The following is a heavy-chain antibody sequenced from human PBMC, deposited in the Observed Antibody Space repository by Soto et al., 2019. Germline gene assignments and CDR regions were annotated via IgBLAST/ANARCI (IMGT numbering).Heavy chain of an antibody. J-gene: IGHJ3*02. CDR2: ISAYNGNT. CDR3: ARVGLGYCSGGSCWSHDAFDI. V-gene: IGHV1-18*01. D-gene: IGHD2-15*01. Sequence: ASVKVSCKASGYTFTSYGISWVRQAPGQGLEWMGWISAYNGNTNYAQKLQGRVTMTTDTSTSTAYMELRSLRSDDTAVYYCARVGLGYCSGGSCWSHDAFDIWGQGTMVTV. CDR1: GYTFTSYG.